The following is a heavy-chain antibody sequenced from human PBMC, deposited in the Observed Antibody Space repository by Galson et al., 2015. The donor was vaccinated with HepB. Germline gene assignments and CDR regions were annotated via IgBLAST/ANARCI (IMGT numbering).Heavy chain of an antibody. CDR1: GGSFSGYY. D-gene: IGHD2-15*01. CDR3: ARGSKVAASNYFDY. J-gene: IGHJ4*02. CDR2: INHSGST. V-gene: IGHV4-34*01. Sequence: SETLSLTCAVYGGSFSGYYWSWIRQPPGKGLEWIGEINHSGSTNYNPSLKSRVTISVDTSENEFSLKLSSVTAADTAVYSCARGSKVAASNYFDYWGQGTLVTVSS.